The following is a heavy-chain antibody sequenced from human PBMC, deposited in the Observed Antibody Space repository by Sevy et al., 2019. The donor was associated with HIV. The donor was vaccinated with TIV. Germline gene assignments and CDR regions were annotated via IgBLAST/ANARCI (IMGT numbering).Heavy chain of an antibody. J-gene: IGHJ4*02. D-gene: IGHD4-17*01. V-gene: IGHV3-21*01. CDR3: ARAPNYGANSDFDY. CDR1: GFTFSSYS. CDR2: ISSSSSYI. Sequence: GGSLRLSCAASGFTFSSYSMNWVRQAPGKGLEWVSSISSSSSYIYYADSVKGRFTISRDNAKNSLYLQMNSLRAEDTAVYYCARAPNYGANSDFDYWGQGTLVTVSS.